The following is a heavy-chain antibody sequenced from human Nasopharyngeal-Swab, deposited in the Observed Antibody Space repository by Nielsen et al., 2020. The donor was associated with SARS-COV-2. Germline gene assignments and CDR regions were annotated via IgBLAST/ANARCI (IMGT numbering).Heavy chain of an antibody. CDR1: GFTFSSYG. J-gene: IGHJ3*02. V-gene: IGHV3-30*18. D-gene: IGHD1-1*01. CDR2: ISCDGSNK. Sequence: GESLKISCAASGFTFSSYGMHWVRQAPGKGLEWVAVISCDGSNKYYADSVKGRFTISRDNSKNTLYLQMNSLRAADKAVYYCAKGGGTTGTVGLDIWGQVTMVTVSS. CDR3: AKGGGTTGTVGLDI.